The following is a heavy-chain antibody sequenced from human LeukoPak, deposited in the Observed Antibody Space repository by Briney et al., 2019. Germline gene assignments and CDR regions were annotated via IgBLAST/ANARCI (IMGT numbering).Heavy chain of an antibody. V-gene: IGHV3-21*01. CDR1: GFTFRSYS. D-gene: IGHD6-13*01. CDR3: ARYVGAAGTAGLLDY. J-gene: IGHJ4*02. CDR2: ISSSSSYI. Sequence: PGGSLRLSCAASGFTFRSYSMNWVRQAPGKGLEWVSSISSSSSYIYYADSVKGRFTISRDNAKNSLYLQMNSLRAEDTAVYYCARYVGAAGTAGLLDYWGQGTLVTVSS.